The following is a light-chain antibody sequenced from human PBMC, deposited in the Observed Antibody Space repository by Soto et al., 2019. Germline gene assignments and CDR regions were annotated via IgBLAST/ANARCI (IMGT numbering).Light chain of an antibody. CDR3: QHYSNWLWT. V-gene: IGKV3-15*01. CDR2: DTS. Sequence: EIVMTQFPATLSVSPGERATLSCRASQSISHKLAWYQQKPGQAPRLLIYDTSTRATGSPSRFSGSGSGTEFTLTISSLQSEDSAVYSCQHYSNWLWTFGQGTKVEIK. CDR1: QSISHK. J-gene: IGKJ1*01.